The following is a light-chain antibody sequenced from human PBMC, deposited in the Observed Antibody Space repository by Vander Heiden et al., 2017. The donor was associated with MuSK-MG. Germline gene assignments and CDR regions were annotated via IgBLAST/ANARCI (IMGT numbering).Light chain of an antibody. CDR1: SSDVGGYNY. V-gene: IGLV2-14*01. Sequence: QPALTQPASVTGPAGQSITISCTGTSSDVGGYNYVSWYQQHPGKAPKLMIYDVSNRPSGVSNRFSGSKSGNTASLTISVLQAEDEADYYCSSYTSSSTVVFGGGTKLTVL. CDR3: SSYTSSSTVV. CDR2: DVS. J-gene: IGLJ2*01.